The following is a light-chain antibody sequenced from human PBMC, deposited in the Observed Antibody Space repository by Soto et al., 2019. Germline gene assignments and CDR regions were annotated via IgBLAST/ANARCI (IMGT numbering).Light chain of an antibody. CDR1: QDISKF. CDR2: DAS. J-gene: IGKJ4*01. Sequence: DIQITQSPSSLSASVGDRVTITCQASQDISKFLNWYQLKPGKAPGLLIFDASSVETGVSSRFRGSGSGTHYTFTINSLEAEDYATYEFQQHEDLPLTFGGGTTVE. V-gene: IGKV1-33*01. CDR3: QQHEDLPLT.